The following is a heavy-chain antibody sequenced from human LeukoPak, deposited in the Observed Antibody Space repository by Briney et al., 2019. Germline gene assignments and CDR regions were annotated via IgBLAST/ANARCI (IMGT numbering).Heavy chain of an antibody. CDR2: IWYDGSNK. V-gene: IGHV3-33*01. D-gene: IGHD1-26*01. CDR1: GFTFSSYG. Sequence: PGGSLRLSCAASGFTFSSYGMHWVRQAPGKGLEWVAVIWYDGSNKYYADSVKGRFTISRVNSKNTLYLQMNSLRAEDTAVYYCARSASRGSYYLDYWGQGTLVTVSS. CDR3: ARSASRGSYYLDY. J-gene: IGHJ4*02.